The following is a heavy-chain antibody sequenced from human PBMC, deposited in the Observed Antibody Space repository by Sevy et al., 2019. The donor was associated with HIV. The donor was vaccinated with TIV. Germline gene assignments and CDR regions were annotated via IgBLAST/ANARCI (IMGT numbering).Heavy chain of an antibody. V-gene: IGHV3-48*01. J-gene: IGHJ3*02. CDR2: ISTTSIIT. CDR3: ASDASPYCSGGRCYFDAFDI. D-gene: IGHD2-15*01. Sequence: GGSLRLSCAASGFTVSSYTMNWVRQAPGKGLEWVSYISTTSIITYYADSVRGRFTISRDNAKNSLYLQMNSLRAEDTAVYYCASDASPYCSGGRCYFDAFDIWGQGTMVTVSS. CDR1: GFTVSSYT.